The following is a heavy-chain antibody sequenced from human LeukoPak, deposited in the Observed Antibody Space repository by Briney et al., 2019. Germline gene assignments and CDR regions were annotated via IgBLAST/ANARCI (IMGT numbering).Heavy chain of an antibody. V-gene: IGHV3-30*18. CDR1: GFTFSSES. Sequence: GGSLRLSCAASGFTFSSESMHWVRQAPGKGLEWVAVISYDGSKKYSADSVKGRFTISRDNSKSTLFLQMNSLTTEDTAVYYCAKEFHRVRDAFDAWGHGTMVTVSS. D-gene: IGHD3-10*01. CDR2: ISYDGSKK. CDR3: AKEFHRVRDAFDA. J-gene: IGHJ3*01.